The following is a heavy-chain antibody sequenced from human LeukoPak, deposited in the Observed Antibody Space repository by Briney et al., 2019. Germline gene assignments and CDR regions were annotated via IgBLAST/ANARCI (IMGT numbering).Heavy chain of an antibody. V-gene: IGHV4-59*01. J-gene: IGHJ6*03. CDR1: GGSISSYY. CDR2: IYYSGST. Sequence: SETLSLTCTVSGGSISSYYWSWIRQPPGKGLEWLGYIYYSGSTNYNPSLKSRVNISVDTSKNQFSLKLSSVTAADTAVYYCARAPRYYYYYYMDVWGKGTTVTVSS. CDR3: ARAPRYYYYYYMDV.